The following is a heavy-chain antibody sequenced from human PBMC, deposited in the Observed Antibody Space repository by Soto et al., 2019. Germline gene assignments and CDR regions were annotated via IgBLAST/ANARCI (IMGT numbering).Heavy chain of an antibody. CDR2: INPSGGST. V-gene: IGHV1-46*01. CDR1: GYTFTSYY. CDR3: ARAGHRREPHAFDI. J-gene: IGHJ3*02. Sequence: SAEVSFKASGYTFTSYYMHWVRQAPGQGLEWMGIINPSGGSTSYAQKFQGRVTMTRDTSTSTVYMELSSLRSEDTAVYYCARAGHRREPHAFDIWGQGTMVTVSS.